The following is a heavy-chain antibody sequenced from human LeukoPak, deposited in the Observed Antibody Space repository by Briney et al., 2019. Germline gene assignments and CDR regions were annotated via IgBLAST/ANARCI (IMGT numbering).Heavy chain of an antibody. J-gene: IGHJ4*02. CDR1: GFTYSSVW. D-gene: IGHD2-21*01. Sequence: GGSLRLSCAASGFTYSSVWMSWVRHAPGKGLEGVGHDKNNTDGGTTEYAAPVKGSVNIPRHDSKITLYLQMNSLRIEDTALYYCGLILVRSGDNRRSGYWGQGTLVTVSS. CDR3: GLILVRSGDNRRSGY. CDR2: DKNNTDGGTT. V-gene: IGHV3-15*01.